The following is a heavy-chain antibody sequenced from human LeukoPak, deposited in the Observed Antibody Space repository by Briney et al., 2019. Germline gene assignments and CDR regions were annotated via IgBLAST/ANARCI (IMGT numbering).Heavy chain of an antibody. Sequence: GGSLRLSCAASGFAFSSHWMSWVRQAPGKRLEWVANIKQDGSTRNYVDSVRGRFTISRDNTKNLVYLQMDSLRVEDTAVYYCVRTGNGGFYDSWGQGILVTVSS. V-gene: IGHV3-7*01. D-gene: IGHD7-27*01. CDR2: IKQDGSTR. CDR1: GFAFSSHW. J-gene: IGHJ4*02. CDR3: VRTGNGGFYDS.